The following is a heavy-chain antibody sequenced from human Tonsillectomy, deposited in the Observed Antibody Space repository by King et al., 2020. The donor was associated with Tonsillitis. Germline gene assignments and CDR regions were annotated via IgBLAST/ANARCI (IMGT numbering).Heavy chain of an antibody. J-gene: IGHJ6*03. Sequence: VQLPQWGAGLLKPSETLSLTCAVYSGSFSGYYWSWIRQPPGKGLEWIGEINHSGSTNYNPSLKSRVTISVDTSKNQFSLKLSSVTAADTAVYYCARGLPNYRNYYFMDVWGKGTTVTVSS. V-gene: IGHV4-34*01. D-gene: IGHD4/OR15-4a*01. CDR2: INHSGST. CDR3: ARGLPNYRNYYFMDV. CDR1: SGSFSGYY.